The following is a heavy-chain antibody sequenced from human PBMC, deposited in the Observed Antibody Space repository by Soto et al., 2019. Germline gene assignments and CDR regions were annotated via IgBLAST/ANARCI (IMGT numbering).Heavy chain of an antibody. J-gene: IGHJ5*02. Sequence: SETLSLTCTVFGGSISSYYWSWIRQPPGKGLEWIGYIYYSGSTNYNPSLKSRVTISVDTSKNQFSLKLSSVTAADTAVYYCAREGSYAPFDTWGQGTLVTVSS. D-gene: IGHD2-2*01. CDR1: GGSISSYY. CDR3: AREGSYAPFDT. V-gene: IGHV4-59*01. CDR2: IYYSGST.